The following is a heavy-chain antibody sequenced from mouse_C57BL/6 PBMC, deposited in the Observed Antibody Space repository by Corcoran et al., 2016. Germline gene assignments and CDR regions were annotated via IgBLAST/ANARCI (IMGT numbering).Heavy chain of an antibody. CDR2: ISYDGSN. D-gene: IGHD1-1*01. V-gene: IGHV3-6*01. Sequence: DVQLQESGPGLVKPSQSLSLTCSVTGYSITSGYYWNWIRQFPGNKLEWMGYISYDGSNNYNPSLKNRISITRDTSKNQFFLKLNSVTTEDTATYYCAELRSYAMDYWGQGTSVTVSS. CDR1: GYSITSGYY. CDR3: AELRSYAMDY. J-gene: IGHJ4*01.